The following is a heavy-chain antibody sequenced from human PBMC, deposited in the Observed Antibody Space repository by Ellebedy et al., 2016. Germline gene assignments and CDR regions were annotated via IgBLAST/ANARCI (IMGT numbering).Heavy chain of an antibody. CDR2: IYTAGDS. CDR3: ARFLEDNSDGFDV. D-gene: IGHD5-24*01. V-gene: IGHV3-53*01. Sequence: GESLKISCVASGFSVSSHYMTWVRQAPGKGLDWASIIYTAGDSYYAASVKGRFTVSRDKSKNIFYLQMNSLRADDTAVYFCARFLEDNSDGFDVWGLGTRVTVSS. CDR1: GFSVSSHY. J-gene: IGHJ3*01.